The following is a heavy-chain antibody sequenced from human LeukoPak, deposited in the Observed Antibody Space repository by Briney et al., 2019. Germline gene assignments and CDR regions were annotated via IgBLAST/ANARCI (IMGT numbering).Heavy chain of an antibody. CDR2: ISSSSSTI. CDR1: GFTFSSYS. Sequence: GGSLRLSCAASGFTFSSYSMNWVRQAPGKGLEWVSYISSSSSTIHYADSVKGRFTISRDNAKNSLYPQMNSLRDEDTAVYYCARDRRAARGAFDIWGQGTMVTVSS. CDR3: ARDRRAARGAFDI. D-gene: IGHD6-6*01. V-gene: IGHV3-48*02. J-gene: IGHJ3*02.